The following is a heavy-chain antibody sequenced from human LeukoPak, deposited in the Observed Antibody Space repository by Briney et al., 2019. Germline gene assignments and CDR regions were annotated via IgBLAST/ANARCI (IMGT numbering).Heavy chain of an antibody. CDR2: IYTSGST. Sequence: SETLSLTCTVSGGSISSGSYYWSWIRQPAGKGLEWIGRIYTSGSTNYNPSLKSRVTISVDTSKNQFSLKLSSVTAADTAVYYCARDRPDYGDPLDWGQGTLVTVSS. D-gene: IGHD4-17*01. V-gene: IGHV4-61*02. CDR1: GGSISSGSYY. CDR3: ARDRPDYGDPLD. J-gene: IGHJ4*02.